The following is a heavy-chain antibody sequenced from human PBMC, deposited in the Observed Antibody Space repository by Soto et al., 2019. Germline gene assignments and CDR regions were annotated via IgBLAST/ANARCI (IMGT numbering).Heavy chain of an antibody. Sequence: QLQLQESGSGLVKPSQTLSLTRAVSGGSISSGGYSWSWIRQPPGKGLEWIGYIYHSGSTYYNPSLKSRVTISVDRSKNQFSLKLSSVTAADTAVYYCARGRRLQRWLQLDYWGQGTLVTVSS. CDR3: ARGRRLQRWLQLDY. CDR1: GGSISSGGYS. D-gene: IGHD5-12*01. J-gene: IGHJ4*02. V-gene: IGHV4-30-2*01. CDR2: IYHSGST.